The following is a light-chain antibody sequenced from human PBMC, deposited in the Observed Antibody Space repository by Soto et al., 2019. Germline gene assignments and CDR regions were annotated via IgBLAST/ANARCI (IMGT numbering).Light chain of an antibody. V-gene: IGLV2-14*01. CDR1: SSDVGGYNY. J-gene: IGLJ2*01. Sequence: QSALTQPASVSGSPGQSITLSCTGTSSDVGGYNYVSWYQQHPGKAPKLMIYEVRNRPSGVSNRFSGSKSGTTASLTISGLQAEDEADYYCSSYTGSGTHVVFGGGTKVTVL. CDR2: EVR. CDR3: SSYTGSGTHVV.